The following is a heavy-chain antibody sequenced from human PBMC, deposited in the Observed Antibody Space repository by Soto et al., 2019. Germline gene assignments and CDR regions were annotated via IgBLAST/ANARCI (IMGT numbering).Heavy chain of an antibody. V-gene: IGHV3-13*01. CDR3: VRGRSFDFASTPPPTFGP. CDR2: IGTLGDT. CDR1: GFILSTHD. J-gene: IGHJ5*02. D-gene: IGHD3-9*01. Sequence: QLVASGGGLVQPGGSLRLSCVASGFILSTHDLHWVRDTPGEGLEWVSGIGTLGDTFYGASVKSRFTISRENAKNSLYLQMNSLSVGDTAVYYCVRGRSFDFASTPPPTFGPWGQGTLVTVSS.